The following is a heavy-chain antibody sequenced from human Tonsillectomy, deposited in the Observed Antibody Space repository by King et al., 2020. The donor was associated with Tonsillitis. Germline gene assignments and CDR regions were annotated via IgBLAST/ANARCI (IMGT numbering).Heavy chain of an antibody. CDR1: GFTFSSYT. CDR3: ARGYYYDSSGYFL. V-gene: IGHV3-21*01. J-gene: IGHJ3*01. D-gene: IGHD3-22*01. CDR2: ISSSSRYI. Sequence: EVQLVESGGGLVKPGGSLRLSCAASGFTFSSYTMNLVRQAPGKGLEWVSSISSSSRYIYYADSVKGRFTISRDNAKNSLYLQMSSLRAEETAVYYCARGYYYDSSGYFLWGQGTMVTVSS.